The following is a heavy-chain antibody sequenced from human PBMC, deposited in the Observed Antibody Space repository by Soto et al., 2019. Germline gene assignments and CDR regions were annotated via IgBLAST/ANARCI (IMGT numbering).Heavy chain of an antibody. CDR1: GGTFSSYT. J-gene: IGHJ4*02. V-gene: IGHV1-69*02. CDR3: ARLVDTDDFDY. Sequence: SVQVSCKASGGTFSSYTISWVRQAPGQGLEWMGRIIPILGIANYAQKFQGRVTITADKSTSTAYMELSSLRSEDTAVYYCARLVDTDDFDYWGQGTLVTVSS. CDR2: IIPILGIA. D-gene: IGHD5-18*01.